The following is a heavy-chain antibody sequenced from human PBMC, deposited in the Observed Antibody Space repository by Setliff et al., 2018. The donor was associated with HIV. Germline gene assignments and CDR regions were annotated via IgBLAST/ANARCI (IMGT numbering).Heavy chain of an antibody. Sequence: PSETLSLTCAVYGGSFSRDYWTWIRQPPGKGPEWIGEINHSGITNYNSFLKSRVTISIDTSKNQFSLKLNSVTAADTAMYYCATGWLDSSGQKNFGSWGQGILVTVSS. CDR3: ATGWLDSSGQKNFGS. J-gene: IGHJ5*01. CDR2: INHSGIT. CDR1: GGSFSRDY. V-gene: IGHV4-34*01. D-gene: IGHD3-22*01.